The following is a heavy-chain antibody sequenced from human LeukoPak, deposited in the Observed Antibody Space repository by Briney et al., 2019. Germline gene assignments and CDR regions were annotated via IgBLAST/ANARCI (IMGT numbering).Heavy chain of an antibody. D-gene: IGHD3-3*01. CDR3: ARVKQYYDFWSGYSYYYYMDV. CDR1: GFTLSSYA. CDR2: IKQDGSEK. V-gene: IGHV3-7*01. J-gene: IGHJ6*03. Sequence: PGGSLRLSCAASGFTLSSYAMSWVRQAPGKGLEWVANIKQDGSEKYYVDSVKGRFTISRDNAKNSLYLQMNSLRAEDTAVYYCARVKQYYDFWSGYSYYYYMDVWGKGTTVTVSS.